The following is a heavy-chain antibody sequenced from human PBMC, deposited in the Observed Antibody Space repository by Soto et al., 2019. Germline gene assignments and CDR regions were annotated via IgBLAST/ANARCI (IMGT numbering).Heavy chain of an antibody. Sequence: EVPLVESGGGLVQPGRSLRLSCAASGFTFDDYAMHWVRQAPGKGLEWVSGISWNSGSIGYADSVKGRFTISRDNAKNSLYLQMNSLRAEDTALYYCAKDSLYCSGGSCYSIHYYGMDVWGQGTTVTVSS. D-gene: IGHD2-15*01. CDR1: GFTFDDYA. J-gene: IGHJ6*02. CDR3: AKDSLYCSGGSCYSIHYYGMDV. V-gene: IGHV3-9*01. CDR2: ISWNSGSI.